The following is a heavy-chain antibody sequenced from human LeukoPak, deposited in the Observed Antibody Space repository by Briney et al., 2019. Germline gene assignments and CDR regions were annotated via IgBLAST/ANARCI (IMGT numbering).Heavy chain of an antibody. D-gene: IGHD3-9*01. V-gene: IGHV3-21*05. Sequence: GSLRLSCAASGFTFRSYPMIWVRQAPGKGLECVSYISGSGEYVKYADSVKGRFTISRDNGRNSIFLQMSSLRVDDTAVYYCARVVDGVTGADYWGQGALVIVSS. CDR1: GFTFRSYP. CDR3: ARVVDGVTGADY. CDR2: ISGSGEYV. J-gene: IGHJ4*02.